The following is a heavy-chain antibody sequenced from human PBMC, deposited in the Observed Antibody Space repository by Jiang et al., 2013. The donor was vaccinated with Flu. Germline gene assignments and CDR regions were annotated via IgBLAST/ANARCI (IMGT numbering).Heavy chain of an antibody. D-gene: IGHD2-21*01. CDR2: VDPEDGET. V-gene: IGHV1-69-2*01. CDR1: GYTFSDYH. CDR3: VRTGNRRAFDI. Sequence: SCKVSGYTFSDYHMHWVQQAPGKGLEWMGLVDPEDGETLYGEKFQVGVTITADTSTDTAYLELSSLRSEDTAVLFIVRTGNRRAFDIWGQGTTVIVSS. J-gene: IGHJ3*02.